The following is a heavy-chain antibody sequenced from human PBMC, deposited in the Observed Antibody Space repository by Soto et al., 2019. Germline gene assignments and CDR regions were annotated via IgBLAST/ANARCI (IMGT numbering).Heavy chain of an antibody. D-gene: IGHD2-21*02. CDR1: GFTFSSYA. CDR2: ISGSGGST. Sequence: GGSLRLSCAASGFTFSSYAMSWVRQAPGKGLEWVSAISGSGGSTYYADSVKGRFTISRDNSKNTLYLQMNSLRAEDTAVYYCAKRNPSYCGGDCYADAFDIWGQGTMVTVSS. V-gene: IGHV3-23*01. CDR3: AKRNPSYCGGDCYADAFDI. J-gene: IGHJ3*02.